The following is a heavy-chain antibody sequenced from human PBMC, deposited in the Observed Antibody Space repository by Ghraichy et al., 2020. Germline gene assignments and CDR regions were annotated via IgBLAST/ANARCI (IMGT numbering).Heavy chain of an antibody. J-gene: IGHJ4*02. V-gene: IGHV3-7*03. CDR1: GFIFSSYW. CDR3: ARENGYYGDYFDY. D-gene: IGHD4-17*01. CDR2: INQDESEK. Sequence: GESLNISCAASGFIFSSYWMSWVRQAPGKGLEWVANINQDESEKYYVDSVKGRFTISRDNAKNSVYLQMNSLRAEDTAVYYCARENGYYGDYFDYWGQGTLVTVSS.